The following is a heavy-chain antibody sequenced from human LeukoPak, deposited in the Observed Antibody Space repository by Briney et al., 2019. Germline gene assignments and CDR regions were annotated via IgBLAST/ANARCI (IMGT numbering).Heavy chain of an antibody. CDR1: GFTFSSYA. Sequence: PGGSLRLSCAASGFTFSSYAMNWVRQAPGRGLEWVSYIGPSGTAIYYADSVKGRFTISRDNSKNTLYLQMNSLRPEDTAVYYCARAKRWIGSSWHFDNWGQGTLVTVSS. V-gene: IGHV3-48*01. J-gene: IGHJ4*02. CDR3: ARAKRWIGSSWHFDN. D-gene: IGHD6-13*01. CDR2: IGPSGTAI.